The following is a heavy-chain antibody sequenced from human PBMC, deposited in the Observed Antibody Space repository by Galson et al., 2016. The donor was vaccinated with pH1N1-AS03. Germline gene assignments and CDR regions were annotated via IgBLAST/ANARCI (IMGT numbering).Heavy chain of an antibody. CDR2: ITSSGGSGSTI. V-gene: IGHV3-11*01. CDR3: ARGWYDIWTGYLVDPFDN. D-gene: IGHD3-9*01. Sequence: SLGLSCAASGFTFGDYYMSWIRQAPGKGLEWISCITSSGGSGSTIYYADSVKGRFTISRDNAKNSLYLQMNSLSADDTAVYFCARGWYDIWTGYLVDPFDNCGQGALVTGSS. CDR1: GFTFGDYY. J-gene: IGHJ4*02.